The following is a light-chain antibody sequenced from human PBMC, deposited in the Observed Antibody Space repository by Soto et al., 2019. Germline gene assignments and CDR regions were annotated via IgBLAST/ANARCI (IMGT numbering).Light chain of an antibody. V-gene: IGKV3-20*01. Sequence: VLTQSPVTLSLSPGERATLSCRASQSLGSGYLAWYQQKAGQAPRLLIYDATSGATGIPDRFSGSGSGTDFALTTSRVEAEDFAVYYCQLYAHLPITFGQGTKVEI. CDR2: DAT. J-gene: IGKJ1*01. CDR1: QSLGSGY. CDR3: QLYAHLPIT.